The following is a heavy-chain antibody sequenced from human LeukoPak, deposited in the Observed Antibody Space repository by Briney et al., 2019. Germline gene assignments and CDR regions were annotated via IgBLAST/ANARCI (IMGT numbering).Heavy chain of an antibody. Sequence: ASVKVSCKASGYTFNDYYIHWVRQAPGQGLEWMGWINANNGGTNFAQKFQGRVTMTRDTSISTAYMELNSLTSDDTALYYCARGDVVESLHIWGQGTMVTVSS. D-gene: IGHD2-21*01. V-gene: IGHV1-2*02. CDR3: ARGDVVESLHI. CDR2: INANNGGT. CDR1: GYTFNDYY. J-gene: IGHJ3*02.